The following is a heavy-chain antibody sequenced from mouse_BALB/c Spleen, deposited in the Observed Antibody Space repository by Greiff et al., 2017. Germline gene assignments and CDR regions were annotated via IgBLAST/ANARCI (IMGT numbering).Heavy chain of an antibody. CDR1: GFSLTSYD. D-gene: IGHD2-10*02. Sequence: QVQLKQSGPGLVAPSQCLSLTCTVSGFSLTSYDISWIRQPPGKGLVWIGVIRTGGGTNYNSAFMSRLSISKDNSKSQVFLQMNSLQTDDTAIYYCARGKYGNCAWFAYWGQGTLVTVSA. V-gene: IGHV2-9-2*01. CDR2: IRTGGGT. J-gene: IGHJ3*01. CDR3: ARGKYGNCAWFAY.